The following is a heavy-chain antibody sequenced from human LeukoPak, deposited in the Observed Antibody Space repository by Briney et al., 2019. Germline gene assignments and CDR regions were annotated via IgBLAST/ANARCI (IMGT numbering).Heavy chain of an antibody. Sequence: GESLKISCKGSGYSFTSYWIGWVRQVPGKGLEWMGIIYPVDSDTRYSPSFQCQVTISADKSISTAYLQWSSLKASDTAMYYCARGVPYYYDSSGTNNWFDPWGQGTLVTVSS. CDR1: GYSFTSYW. CDR3: ARGVPYYYDSSGTNNWFDP. V-gene: IGHV5-51*01. CDR2: IYPVDSDT. J-gene: IGHJ5*02. D-gene: IGHD3-22*01.